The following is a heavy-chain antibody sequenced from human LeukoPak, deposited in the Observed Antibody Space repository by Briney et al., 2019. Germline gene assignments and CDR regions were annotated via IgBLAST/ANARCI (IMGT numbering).Heavy chain of an antibody. CDR3: TTDFLEPHGYYMDV. V-gene: IGHV3-15*01. CDR1: GFTFSNAW. D-gene: IGHD1-14*01. CDR2: IKSKTDGGTT. Sequence: GGSLRLSCAASGFTFSNAWMSWVRQAPGRVLEWVGRIKSKTDGGTTDYAAPVKGRFTISRDDSKNTLYLQMNSLKTEDTAVYYCTTDFLEPHGYYMDVWGKGTTVTVSS. J-gene: IGHJ6*03.